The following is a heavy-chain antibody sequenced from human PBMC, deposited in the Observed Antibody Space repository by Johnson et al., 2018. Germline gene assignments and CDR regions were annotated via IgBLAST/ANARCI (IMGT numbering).Heavy chain of an antibody. D-gene: IGHD1-26*01. CDR2: ISYDGSNK. CDR1: GFTFSSYG. Sequence: QVQLVQSGGGVVQPRRSMRLSCAASGFTFSSYGMHWVRQAPGKGLEWVAVISYDGSNKYSADSVKGRFTISRDNSKNTLYLQMNSLRAEDTAVYYCAKDWEAPHDAFDIWGQGTMVTVSS. J-gene: IGHJ3*02. CDR3: AKDWEAPHDAFDI. V-gene: IGHV3-30*18.